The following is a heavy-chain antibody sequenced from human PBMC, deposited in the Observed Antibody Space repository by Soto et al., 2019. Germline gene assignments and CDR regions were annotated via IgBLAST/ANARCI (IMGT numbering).Heavy chain of an antibody. J-gene: IGHJ6*03. CDR3: ARVESIAARPRPNYYYMDV. V-gene: IGHV1-18*01. CDR2: ISAYNGNT. Sequence: QVQLVQSGAEVKKPGASVKVSCKASGYTFTSYGIIWVRQAPGQGLEWMGWISAYNGNTNYAQKLQGRVTMTTDTSTSTAYMELRSLRSDDTAVYYCARVESIAARPRPNYYYMDVWGKGTTVTVSS. D-gene: IGHD6-6*01. CDR1: GYTFTSYG.